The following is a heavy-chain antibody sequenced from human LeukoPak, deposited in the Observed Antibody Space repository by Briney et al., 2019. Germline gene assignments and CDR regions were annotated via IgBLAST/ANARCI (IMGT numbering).Heavy chain of an antibody. CDR3: ARDTVITGTTRV. D-gene: IGHD1-14*01. CDR2: IIPIFGTA. V-gene: IGHV1-69*05. J-gene: IGHJ4*02. CDR1: GYTFSSYA. Sequence: SVKVSCKASGYTFSSYAISWVRQAPGQGLEWMGRIIPIFGTANYAQKFQGRVTITTDESTSTAYMELSSLRSEDTAVYYCARDTVITGTTRVWGQGTLVTVSS.